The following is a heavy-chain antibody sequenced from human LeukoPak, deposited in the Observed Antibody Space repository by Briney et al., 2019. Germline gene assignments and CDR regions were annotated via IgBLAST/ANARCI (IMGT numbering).Heavy chain of an antibody. CDR3: AREWCSSTSCYYFDY. J-gene: IGHJ4*02. V-gene: IGHV4-30-4*01. CDR1: GGSISSGDYY. CDR2: MYYSGST. Sequence: PSQTLSLTCTVSGGSISSGDYYWSWIRQPPGKGLEWIAYMYYSGSTNYNPSLKSRVTMSEDTSKNQFSLKVTSLTAADTAVYYCAREWCSSTSCYYFDYWGQGTLVTVSS. D-gene: IGHD2-2*01.